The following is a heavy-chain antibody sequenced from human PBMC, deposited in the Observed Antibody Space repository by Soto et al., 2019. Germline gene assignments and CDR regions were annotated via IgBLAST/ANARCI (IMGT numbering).Heavy chain of an antibody. CDR3: ARSSDQWAVVVAAIDAFDI. V-gene: IGHV1-8*01. J-gene: IGHJ3*02. D-gene: IGHD2-15*01. CDR1: GYTFTRYV. CDR2: MNPNSGNT. Sequence: ASVKVSCKTSGYTFTRYVVHWVRQAPGQRLEWMGWMNPNSGNTGYAQKFQGRVTMTRNTSISTAYMELSSLRSEDTAVYYCARSSDQWAVVVAAIDAFDIWGQGTMVT.